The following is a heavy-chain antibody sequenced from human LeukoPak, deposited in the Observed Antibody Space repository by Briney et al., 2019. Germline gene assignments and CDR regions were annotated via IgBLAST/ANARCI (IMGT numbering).Heavy chain of an antibody. Sequence: GGSLRLSRAASGFTFSLHYMGWVRQTPGKGLEWVANIKEDGSDKFYVDSVKGRFTISKDNAKNSVYLQMNSLRAEDTAVYYCARHRYFYFDLWGQGTLVTVSS. CDR1: GFTFSLHY. V-gene: IGHV3-7*01. CDR3: ARHRYFYFDL. D-gene: IGHD1-1*01. CDR2: IKEDGSDK. J-gene: IGHJ4*02.